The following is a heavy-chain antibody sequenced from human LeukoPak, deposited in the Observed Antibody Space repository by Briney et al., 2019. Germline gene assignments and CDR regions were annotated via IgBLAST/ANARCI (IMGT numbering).Heavy chain of an antibody. CDR3: VRADYNGGNPGSFDI. D-gene: IGHD2-8*01. CDR1: GGSISSSSYY. J-gene: IGHJ3*02. CDR2: IYYSGST. V-gene: IGHV4-39*07. Sequence: MASETLSLTCTVSGGSISSSSYYWGWIRQPPGKGLEWIGSIYYSGSTYYNPSLESRVTSSLDTSKNQFSLTLNSVTAADTAVYYCVRADYNGGNPGSFDIWGRGTMVTVSS.